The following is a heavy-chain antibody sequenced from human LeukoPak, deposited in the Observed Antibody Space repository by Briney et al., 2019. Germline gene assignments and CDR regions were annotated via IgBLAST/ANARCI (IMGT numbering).Heavy chain of an antibody. CDR2: ISSSSSYI. CDR3: AKAYSGYGFDY. J-gene: IGHJ4*02. Sequence: GGSLRLSCAASGFTFSSYSMNWVRQAPGKGLEWVSSISSSSSYIYYADSVKGRFTISRDNSKNTLYLQMNSLRAEDTALYYCAKAYSGYGFDYWGQGTLVTVSS. CDR1: GFTFSSYS. V-gene: IGHV3-21*04. D-gene: IGHD5-12*01.